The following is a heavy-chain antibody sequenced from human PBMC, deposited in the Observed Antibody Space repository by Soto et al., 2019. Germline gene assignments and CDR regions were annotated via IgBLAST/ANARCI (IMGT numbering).Heavy chain of an antibody. CDR2: ISGSGGST. CDR3: ARYSSNWYYFDY. CDR1: GFTFSSYA. Sequence: GGSLRLSCAASGFTFSSYATSWVRQAPGKGLEWVSVISGSGGSTYYADSVKGRFTISRDNSKNTVYLQMNSLRAEDTAVYYCARYSSNWYYFDYWGQGTLVTVSS. V-gene: IGHV3-23*01. J-gene: IGHJ4*02. D-gene: IGHD6-13*01.